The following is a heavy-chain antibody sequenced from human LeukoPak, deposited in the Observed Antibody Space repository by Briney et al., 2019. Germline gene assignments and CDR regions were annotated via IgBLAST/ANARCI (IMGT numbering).Heavy chain of an antibody. Sequence: GGSLRLSCAASGFTFSNYWMHWVRQAPGKGLVWVSGINSDGSSTSYADSVKGRFTISRDNAKNTLYLQMNSLRAEDTAVYYCGRDPNGDYIGAFDMWGQGTVVTVSS. CDR3: GRDPNGDYIGAFDM. D-gene: IGHD4-17*01. CDR1: GFTFSNYW. CDR2: INSDGSST. J-gene: IGHJ3*02. V-gene: IGHV3-74*01.